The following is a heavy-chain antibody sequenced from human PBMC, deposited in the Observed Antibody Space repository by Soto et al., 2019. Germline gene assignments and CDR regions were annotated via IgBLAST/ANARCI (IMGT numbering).Heavy chain of an antibody. V-gene: IGHV5-51*01. CDR1: GYSFTSYW. D-gene: IGHD3-16*01. Sequence: GESLKISCKGSGYSFTSYWIGWVRQMPRKGLEWMGIIYPGDSDTRYSPSFQGQVTISADKSISTAYLQWSSLKASDTAMYYCARTLGSEKHWGNLDYWGQGTLVTVSS. J-gene: IGHJ4*02. CDR2: IYPGDSDT. CDR3: ARTLGSEKHWGNLDY.